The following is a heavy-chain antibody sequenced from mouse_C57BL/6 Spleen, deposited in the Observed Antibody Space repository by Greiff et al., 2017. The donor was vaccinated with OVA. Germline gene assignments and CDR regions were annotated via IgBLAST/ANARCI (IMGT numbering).Heavy chain of an antibody. CDR3: ARQGDYDSFAY. CDR2: ISSGSSTI. Sequence: EVKVVESGGGLVKPGGSLKLSCAASGFTFSDYGMHWVRQAPEKGLEWVAYISSGSSTIYYADTVKGRFTISRDNAKNTLFLQMTSLRSEDTAMYYCARQGDYDSFAYWGQGTLVTVSA. V-gene: IGHV5-17*01. D-gene: IGHD2-4*01. CDR1: GFTFSDYG. J-gene: IGHJ3*01.